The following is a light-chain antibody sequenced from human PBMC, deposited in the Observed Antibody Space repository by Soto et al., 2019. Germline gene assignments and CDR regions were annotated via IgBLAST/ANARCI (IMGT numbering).Light chain of an antibody. CDR2: EVS. V-gene: IGLV2-14*01. CDR1: SSDVGAYNF. J-gene: IGLJ3*02. CDR3: SSYTITNTGV. Sequence: QSVLTQPASVSGSPGQSITISCIGTSSDVGAYNFVSWYQQHPGRVPKLMIYEVSNRPSGVSHRFSGSKSGNTASLTISGLQAEDEADYYCSSYTITNTGVFGGGTKLTVL.